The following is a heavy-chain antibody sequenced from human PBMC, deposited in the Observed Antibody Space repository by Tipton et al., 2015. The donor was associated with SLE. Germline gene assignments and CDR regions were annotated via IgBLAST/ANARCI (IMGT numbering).Heavy chain of an antibody. V-gene: IGHV4-39*07. D-gene: IGHD4-11*01. CDR1: GGSMSSTDYY. J-gene: IGHJ5*02. Sequence: TLSLTCTVSGGSMSSTDYYWGWIRQPPGKGLEWIGSFYYIGSTYYNPSLKSRVSISVDTSKNQFSLKLTSVTAADTAVYYCARDHHSWFDPWGQGTLVTVSS. CDR2: FYYIGST. CDR3: ARDHHSWFDP.